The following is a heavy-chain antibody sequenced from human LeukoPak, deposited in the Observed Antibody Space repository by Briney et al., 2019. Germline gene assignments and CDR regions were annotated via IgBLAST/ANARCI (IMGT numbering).Heavy chain of an antibody. Sequence: SETLSLTCTVSGGSISSYFWSWIRQPPGKGLEWIGYIYYTGRTHYKSSLKSRVTISVDTSNNQFSLRLSSVTAADMAVYYCARHPDIAVIRDGFDTWGQGTRVTVSS. V-gene: IGHV4-59*08. CDR1: GGSISSYF. D-gene: IGHD6-19*01. CDR2: IYYTGRT. CDR3: ARHPDIAVIRDGFDT. J-gene: IGHJ5*02.